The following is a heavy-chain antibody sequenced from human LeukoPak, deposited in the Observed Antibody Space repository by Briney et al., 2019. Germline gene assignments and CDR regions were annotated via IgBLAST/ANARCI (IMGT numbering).Heavy chain of an antibody. V-gene: IGHV1-2*02. J-gene: IGHJ6*03. CDR2: INPNSGGT. CDR1: GYTFTSYG. CDR3: ARDLSSSKDNYYYYYMDV. Sequence: ASVKVSCKASGYTFTSYGISWVRQAPGQGLEWMGWINPNSGGTNYAQKFQGRVTMTRDTSISTAYMELSRLRSDDTAVYYCARDLSSSKDNYYYYYMDVWGKGTTVTVSS. D-gene: IGHD6-13*01.